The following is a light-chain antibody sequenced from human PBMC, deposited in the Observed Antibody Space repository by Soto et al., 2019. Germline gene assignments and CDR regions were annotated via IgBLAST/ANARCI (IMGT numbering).Light chain of an antibody. CDR1: SSDVGSYNL. Sequence: QSVLTQPASVSGSPGQSITISCTGTSSDVGSYNLVSWYQQHPGKAPKLMIYEGSKRPSGVSNRFSGSKSGNTASLTISGLQAEDEADYYCCSYAGSSTSSYDFGTGTKVTVL. V-gene: IGLV2-23*01. CDR2: EGS. CDR3: CSYAGSSTSSYD. J-gene: IGLJ1*01.